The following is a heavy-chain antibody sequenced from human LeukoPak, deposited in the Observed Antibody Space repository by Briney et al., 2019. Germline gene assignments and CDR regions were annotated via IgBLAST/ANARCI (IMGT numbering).Heavy chain of an antibody. CDR3: ARLLTGGIAAASSFDY. CDR2: ISGSGGRR. CDR1: GFTFSSCA. J-gene: IGHJ4*02. Sequence: PGGSLRLSCAASGFTFSSCAMSWVRQAPGKVLEWVSAISGSGGRRYYADSVKGRVTISRDDPKNTLYLRMNSLRAEDTAIYFCARLLTGGIAAASSFDYWGQGTLVTVSS. D-gene: IGHD6-13*01. V-gene: IGHV3-23*01.